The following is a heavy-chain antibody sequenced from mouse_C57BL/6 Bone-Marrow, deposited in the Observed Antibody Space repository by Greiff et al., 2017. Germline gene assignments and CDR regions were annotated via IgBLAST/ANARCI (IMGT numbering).Heavy chain of an antibody. D-gene: IGHD2-4*01. CDR3: ARESIYYEYDDFDY. J-gene: IGHJ2*01. CDR1: GYAFSSYW. V-gene: IGHV1-80*01. CDR2: IYPGDGDT. Sequence: QVQLQQSGAELVKPGASVKISCKASGYAFSSYWMNWVKQRPGKGLAWIGQIYPGDGDTNYNGKFKGKATLTADKSSSTAYMQLSSLTSEDSAVYFCARESIYYEYDDFDYWGQGTTRTVSS.